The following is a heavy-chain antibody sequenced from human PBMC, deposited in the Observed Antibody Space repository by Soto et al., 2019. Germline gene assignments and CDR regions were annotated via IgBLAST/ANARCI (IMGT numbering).Heavy chain of an antibody. Sequence: EVQLVESGGGLVQPGGSLRLSCAASGLIFSDYHMDWVRQAPGKGLEWVGRIRRKANSYTTEYAASVKGRFTISRDDSNNSLYLQMNRLKSEDTAVYYCAMLGGWSGGSSGMDVWGQGTTVTGSS. V-gene: IGHV3-72*01. CDR1: GLIFSDYH. D-gene: IGHD6-19*01. CDR2: IRRKANSYTT. J-gene: IGHJ6*02. CDR3: AMLGGWSGGSSGMDV.